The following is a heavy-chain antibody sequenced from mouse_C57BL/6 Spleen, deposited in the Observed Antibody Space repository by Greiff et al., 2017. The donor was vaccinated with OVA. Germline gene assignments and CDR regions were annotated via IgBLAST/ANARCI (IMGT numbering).Heavy chain of an antibody. CDR1: GYTFTSYW. CDR2: IYPSDSET. V-gene: IGHV1-61*01. Sequence: VQLQQPGAELVRPGSSVKLSCKASGYTFTSYWMDWVKQRPGQGLEWIGNIYPSDSETHYNQKFKDKATLTVDKSSSTAYMQLSNLTSEDSAVYYCARKDGYYEGYYFDYWGQGTTLTVSS. CDR3: ARKDGYYEGYYFDY. J-gene: IGHJ2*01. D-gene: IGHD2-3*01.